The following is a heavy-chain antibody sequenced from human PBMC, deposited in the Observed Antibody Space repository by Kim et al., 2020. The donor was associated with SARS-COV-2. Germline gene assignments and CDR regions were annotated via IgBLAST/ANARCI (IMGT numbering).Heavy chain of an antibody. J-gene: IGHJ4*02. CDR3: ARIQAAIFGY. Sequence: SETLSLTCTVSGGSISSYYWSWIRQPPGKGLEWIGYIYYSGSTNYNPSLKSRVTISVDTSKNQFSLKLSSVTAADTAVYYCARIQAAIFGYWGQGTLVTVSS. V-gene: IGHV4-59*13. CDR1: GGSISSYY. D-gene: IGHD3-3*01. CDR2: IYYSGST.